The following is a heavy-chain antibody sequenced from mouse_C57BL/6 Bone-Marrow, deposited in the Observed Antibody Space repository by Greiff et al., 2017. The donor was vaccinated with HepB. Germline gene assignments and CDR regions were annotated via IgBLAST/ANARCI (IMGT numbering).Heavy chain of an antibody. V-gene: IGHV1-64*01. D-gene: IGHD1-1*01. CDR1: GYTFTSYW. Sequence: QVQLQQSGAELVKPGASVKLSCKASGYTFTSYWMHWVKQRPGQGLEWIGMIHPNSGSTNYNEKFKSKATLTVDKSSSTAYMQLSSLTSEDSAVYYCARWTYYYGSGGTDYWGQGTTLTVSS. J-gene: IGHJ2*01. CDR3: ARWTYYYGSGGTDY. CDR2: IHPNSGST.